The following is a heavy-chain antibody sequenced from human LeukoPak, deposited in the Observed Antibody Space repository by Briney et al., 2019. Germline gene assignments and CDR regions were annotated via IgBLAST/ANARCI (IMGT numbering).Heavy chain of an antibody. J-gene: IGHJ6*01. CDR3: AREFWLVRPRGMDV. CDR1: GYTFTGYY. Sequence: ASVKVSCKASGYTFTGYYIHWVRQAPGQGLEWMGGNNPNSGGTNYAQKFQGWVTMTRDTSISTAYMALSRLRSDDTAVYYCAREFWLVRPRGMDVWGKGTTVTVSS. CDR2: NNPNSGGT. V-gene: IGHV1-2*04. D-gene: IGHD6-19*01.